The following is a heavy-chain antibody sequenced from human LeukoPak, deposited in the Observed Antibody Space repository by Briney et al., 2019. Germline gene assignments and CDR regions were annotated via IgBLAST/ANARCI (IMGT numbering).Heavy chain of an antibody. CDR2: ISCSGSTI. CDR1: GFTFSSYE. CDR3: ARANYYDSSAHIGLEAFDY. D-gene: IGHD3-22*01. V-gene: IGHV3-48*03. J-gene: IGHJ4*02. Sequence: PGGSLRLSCAASGFTFSSYEMNWVRQAPGKGLEWVAYISCSGSTIYYAGSVKGRFTLSRDNAKNSLYLQMNSLRAEDTAVYYCARANYYDSSAHIGLEAFDYWGQGTLVTVSS.